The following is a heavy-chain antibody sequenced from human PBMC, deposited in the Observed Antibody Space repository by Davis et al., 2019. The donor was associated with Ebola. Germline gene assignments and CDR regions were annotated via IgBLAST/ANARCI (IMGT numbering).Heavy chain of an antibody. D-gene: IGHD3-16*01. CDR2: ISSSSSYI. V-gene: IGHV3-21*01. CDR1: GFTFSSYS. Sequence: GESLKISCAASGFTFSSYSMNWVRQAPGKGLEWVSSISSSSSYIYYADSVKGRFTISRDNAKNSLYLQMNSLRAEDTAVYYCARDLRGGLGSYWGQGTLVTVSS. J-gene: IGHJ4*02. CDR3: ARDLRGGLGSY.